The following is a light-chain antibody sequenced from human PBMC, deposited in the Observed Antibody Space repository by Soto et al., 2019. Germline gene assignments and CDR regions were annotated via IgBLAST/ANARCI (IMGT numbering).Light chain of an antibody. J-gene: IGKJ2*01. V-gene: IGKV3-20*01. CDR1: QSFSSSY. CDR2: GAS. CDR3: QQYGSSPLYT. Sequence: EIVVTQSPGTLSLSPGERATLSCRASQSFSSSYLAWYQQKPGQAPRLLIYGASSRATGIPDRFSDSGSGTDFTLTISRLEPEDFAVYYCQQYGSSPLYTFGQGTKLEIK.